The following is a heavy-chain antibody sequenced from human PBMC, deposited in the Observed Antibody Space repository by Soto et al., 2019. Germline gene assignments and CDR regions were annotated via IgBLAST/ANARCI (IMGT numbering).Heavy chain of an antibody. CDR3: ARSSERQGALYQWLVPENKGYPSPFDY. V-gene: IGHV6-1*01. CDR2: TYYRSKWYN. D-gene: IGHD6-19*01. Sequence: SQTLSLTCAISGDSVSSNSAAWNWIRQSPSRGLEWLGRTYYRSKWYNDYAVSVKSRITINPDTSKNQFSLQLNSVTPEDTAVYYCARSSERQGALYQWLVPENKGYPSPFDYWGQGTLVTVSS. CDR1: GDSVSSNSAA. J-gene: IGHJ4*02.